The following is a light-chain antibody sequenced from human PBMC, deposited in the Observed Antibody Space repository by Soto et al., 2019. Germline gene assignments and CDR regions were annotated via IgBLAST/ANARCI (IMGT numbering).Light chain of an antibody. CDR2: EVS. Sequence: QSALTQPASVSGSXXXXXXISCTGTSSDVGGYNYVSWYQQHPGKAPKLMIYEVSNRPSGVSNRFSGSTSGNTASLTISGLQAEDEADYYCSSYTSSRVFGGGTKLTVL. V-gene: IGLV2-14*01. CDR1: SSDVGGYNY. J-gene: IGLJ3*02. CDR3: SSYTSSRV.